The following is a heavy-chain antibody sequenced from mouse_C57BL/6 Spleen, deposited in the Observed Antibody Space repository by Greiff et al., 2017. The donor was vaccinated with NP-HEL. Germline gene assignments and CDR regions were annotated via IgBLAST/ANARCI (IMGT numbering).Heavy chain of an antibody. CDR1: GYTFTDYY. V-gene: IGHV1-19*01. J-gene: IGHJ2*01. CDR3: ARGGYDGDFFDY. CDR2: INPYNGGT. Sequence: EVQLQQSGPVLVKPGASVKMSCKASGYTFTDYYMNWVKQSHGKSLEWIGVINPYNGGTSYNQKFKGKATLTVDKSSSTAYMELNSLTSEDSAVYYCARGGYDGDFFDYWGQGTTLTVSS. D-gene: IGHD3-1*01.